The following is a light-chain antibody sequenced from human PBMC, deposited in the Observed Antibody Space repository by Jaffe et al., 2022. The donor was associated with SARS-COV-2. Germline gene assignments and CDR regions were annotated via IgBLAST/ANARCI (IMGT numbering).Light chain of an antibody. V-gene: IGLV2-14*03. J-gene: IGLJ1*01. CDR2: DVS. Sequence: QSALTQPASVSGSPGQSITISCAGASTDIGGYSYVSWYQQRPGKAPKLLIYDVSTRPSGVSNRFSGSKSGFTASLTISGLQAEDEAVYYCASYTSTSTLYVFGTGTKVTVL. CDR3: ASYTSTSTLYV. CDR1: STDIGGYSY.